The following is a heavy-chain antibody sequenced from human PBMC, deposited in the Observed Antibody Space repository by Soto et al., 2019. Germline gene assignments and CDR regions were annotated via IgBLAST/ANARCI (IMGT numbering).Heavy chain of an antibody. CDR3: ARDQQWLVRFYFDF. Sequence: GGSLRLSCAASGFTFSSYGMHWVRQAPGKGLEWVAVIWYDGSNKYYADSVKGRFTISRDNSKNTLYLQMNSLRAEDTAVYYCARDQQWLVRFYFDFWGQGTPVTVSS. CDR2: IWYDGSNK. J-gene: IGHJ4*02. V-gene: IGHV3-33*01. D-gene: IGHD6-19*01. CDR1: GFTFSSYG.